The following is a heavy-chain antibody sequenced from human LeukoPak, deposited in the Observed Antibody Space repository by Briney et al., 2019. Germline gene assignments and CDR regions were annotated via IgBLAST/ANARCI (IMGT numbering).Heavy chain of an antibody. D-gene: IGHD6-25*01. Sequence: SETPSLTCTVSGGSISSSSYYWGWIRQPPGKGLEWIGSIYYSGSTYYNPSLKSRVTISVDTSKNQFSLKLSSVTAADTAVYYCARDLRSSGLWFWFDPWGQGTLVTVSS. CDR2: IYYSGST. CDR3: ARDLRSSGLWFWFDP. CDR1: GGSISSSSYY. J-gene: IGHJ5*02. V-gene: IGHV4-39*07.